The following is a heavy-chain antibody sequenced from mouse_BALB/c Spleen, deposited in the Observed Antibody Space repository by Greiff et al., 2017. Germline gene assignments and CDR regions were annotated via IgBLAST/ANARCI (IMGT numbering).Heavy chain of an antibody. Sequence: EVMLVESGGGLVKPGGSLKLSCAASGFTFSSYAMSWVRQTPEKRLEWVATISSGGSYTYYPDSVKGRFTISRDNAKNTLYLQMSSLRSEDTAMYYCARHRSYRAGDFDYWGQGTTLTVSS. CDR2: ISSGGSYT. CDR3: ARHRSYRAGDFDY. V-gene: IGHV5-9-3*01. CDR1: GFTFSSYA. D-gene: IGHD2-14*01. J-gene: IGHJ2*01.